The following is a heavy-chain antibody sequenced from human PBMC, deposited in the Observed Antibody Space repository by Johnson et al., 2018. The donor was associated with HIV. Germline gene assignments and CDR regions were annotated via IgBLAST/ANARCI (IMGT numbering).Heavy chain of an antibody. CDR3: ASGVYSSSWSWDVAFDI. D-gene: IGHD6-13*01. J-gene: IGHJ3*02. CDR1: GITFSSYG. Sequence: QVQLVESGGGVVQPGRSLRLSCEASGITFSSYGMNWVRQAPGKGLEWVAVIWYDGSNKYYADSVKGRFTISRDNSKNTLYLQMNSLRAEDTAVYYCASGVYSSSWSWDVAFDIWGQGTMVTVSS. V-gene: IGHV3-33*01. CDR2: IWYDGSNK.